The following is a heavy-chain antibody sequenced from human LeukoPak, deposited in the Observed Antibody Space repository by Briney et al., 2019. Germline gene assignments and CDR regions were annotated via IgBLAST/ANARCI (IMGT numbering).Heavy chain of an antibody. J-gene: IGHJ6*03. CDR3: AKDAAFDSYMDV. D-gene: IGHD3-10*01. CDR2: ISSSSSYI. Sequence: GGSLRLSCAASGFTFSSYSMNWVRQAPGKGLEWVSSISSSSSYIYCADSVKGRFAISRDNAKNSLYLQMNSLRAEDTAVYYCAKDAAFDSYMDVWGKGTTVTVSS. V-gene: IGHV3-21*01. CDR1: GFTFSSYS.